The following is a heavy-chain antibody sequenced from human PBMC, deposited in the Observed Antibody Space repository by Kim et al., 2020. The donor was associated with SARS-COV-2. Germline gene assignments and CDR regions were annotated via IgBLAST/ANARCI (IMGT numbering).Heavy chain of an antibody. D-gene: IGHD5-12*01. CDR3: ARLEMATIDY. CDR1: GGSISSSSYY. J-gene: IGHJ4*02. Sequence: SETLSLTCTVSGGSISSSSYYWGWLRQPPGKGLEWIGSIYYSGSTYYNPSLKSRVTISVDTSKNQFSLKLSSVTAADTAVYYCARLEMATIDYWGQGTLVTVSS. CDR2: IYYSGST. V-gene: IGHV4-39*01.